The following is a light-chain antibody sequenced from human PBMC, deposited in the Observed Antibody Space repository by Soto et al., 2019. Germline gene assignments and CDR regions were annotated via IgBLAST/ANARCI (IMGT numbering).Light chain of an antibody. J-gene: IGKJ1*01. V-gene: IGKV3-15*01. CDR3: QQYNDWPRT. Sequence: EIVMTQSPVTLSVSPGEGATLSCRASQSVSINLAWFQQKPGQAPRLLIYGASTRATGIPARFSGGGSGTEFTLTISSLQSEDFAVYYCQQYNDWPRTFGQGTKVDI. CDR2: GAS. CDR1: QSVSIN.